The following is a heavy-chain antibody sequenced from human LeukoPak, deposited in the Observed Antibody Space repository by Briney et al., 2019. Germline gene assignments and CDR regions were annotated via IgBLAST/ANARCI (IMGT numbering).Heavy chain of an antibody. Sequence: GGSLRLSCAASGFTFDTYCMTWVRQAPGKGLEWVANINQDGSEKYYLDSVRGRFTISRDNAKNSLYLQMNSLGAEGTAVYYCARGWVTAIDFWGQGTLVTVSS. CDR3: ARGWVTAIDF. J-gene: IGHJ4*02. CDR1: GFTFDTYC. V-gene: IGHV3-7*01. D-gene: IGHD2-21*02. CDR2: INQDGSEK.